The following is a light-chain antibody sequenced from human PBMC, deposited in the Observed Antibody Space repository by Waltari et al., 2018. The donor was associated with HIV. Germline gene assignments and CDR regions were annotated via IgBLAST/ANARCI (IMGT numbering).Light chain of an antibody. CDR3: CSYAIGGTFV. Sequence: QSALTQPASVSGSPGQSITMSCTGTSSDVGSYNLVSWYPQHPGKAPKLIIYEVNKRPPGITNRFSGVKSGNTASLTITGLQAEDEADYHCCSYAIGGTFVFGGGTKVTVL. J-gene: IGLJ2*01. CDR2: EVN. CDR1: SSDVGSYNL. V-gene: IGLV2-23*02.